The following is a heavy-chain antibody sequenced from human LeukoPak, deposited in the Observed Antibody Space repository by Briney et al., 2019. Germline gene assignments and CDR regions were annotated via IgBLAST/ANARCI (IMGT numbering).Heavy chain of an antibody. V-gene: IGHV5-51*01. Sequence: GESLKISCQGSGYSFTKYWIGWVRQKPGKGLEWMAIIYPGDSDTRYSPSFQGQVTISADKSSNTVYLQWSSLQASDTAMYYCARRTFCSSTSCYYYFDHWGQGALVTVSS. CDR1: GYSFTKYW. CDR3: ARRTFCSSTSCYYYFDH. CDR2: IYPGDSDT. J-gene: IGHJ4*02. D-gene: IGHD2-2*01.